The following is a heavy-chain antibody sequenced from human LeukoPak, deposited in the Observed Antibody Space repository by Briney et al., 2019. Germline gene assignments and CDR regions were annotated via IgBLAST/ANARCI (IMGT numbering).Heavy chain of an antibody. D-gene: IGHD1-26*01. CDR2: ISCSGGST. Sequence: GGSLRLSCAASGFTFSSYAMSWVRQAPGKGLEWVSAISCSGGSTYYADSVKGRFTISRDNSKNTLYLQMNSLRAEDTAVYYCAKDLRRTAPREVGATPVDYWGQGTLVTVSS. CDR3: AKDLRRTAPREVGATPVDY. CDR1: GFTFSSYA. V-gene: IGHV3-23*01. J-gene: IGHJ4*02.